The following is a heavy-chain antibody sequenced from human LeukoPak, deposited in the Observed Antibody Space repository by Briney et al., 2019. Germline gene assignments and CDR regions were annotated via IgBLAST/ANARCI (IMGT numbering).Heavy chain of an antibody. CDR2: ISWNSGSI. J-gene: IGHJ4*02. CDR1: GFTFDDYA. Sequence: HPGRSLRLSRAASGFTFDDYAMHWVRQAPGKGLEWVSGISWNSGSIGYADSVKGRFTISRDNAKNSLYLQMNSLRAEDTALYYCAKGYYYGSGSPFDYWGQGTLVTVSS. D-gene: IGHD3-10*01. CDR3: AKGYYYGSGSPFDY. V-gene: IGHV3-9*01.